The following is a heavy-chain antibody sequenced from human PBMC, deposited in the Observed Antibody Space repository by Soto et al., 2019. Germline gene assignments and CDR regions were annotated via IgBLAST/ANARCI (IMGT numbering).Heavy chain of an antibody. Sequence: QVQLVESVGGVVQPGRSLRLSCAASGFSFNSYGMHWVRQAPGKGLEWVAVIWYDGSNKYYADSAKGRFTISRDNSKNTLYLQMNTLRAEDTAVYYCGRDWLAIDSWGQGTLVTVSS. CDR2: IWYDGSNK. J-gene: IGHJ4*02. D-gene: IGHD6-19*01. CDR1: GFSFNSYG. CDR3: GRDWLAIDS. V-gene: IGHV3-33*01.